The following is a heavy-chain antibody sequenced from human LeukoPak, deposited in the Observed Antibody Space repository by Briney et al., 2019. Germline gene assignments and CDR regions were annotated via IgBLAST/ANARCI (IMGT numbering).Heavy chain of an antibody. Sequence: GGSLRLSCAASGFTFSSYAMSWVRQAPGKGLEWVSAISGSGGSTYYADSVKGRFTISRDNSKNTLYLQMNSLRAEGTAVYYCAKDGAYYDSSGYWDFDYWGQGTLVTVSS. J-gene: IGHJ4*02. CDR2: ISGSGGST. CDR3: AKDGAYYDSSGYWDFDY. CDR1: GFTFSSYA. V-gene: IGHV3-23*01. D-gene: IGHD3-22*01.